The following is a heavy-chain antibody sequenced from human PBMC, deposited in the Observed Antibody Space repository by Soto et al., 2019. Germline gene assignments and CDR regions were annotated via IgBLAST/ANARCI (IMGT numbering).Heavy chain of an antibody. J-gene: IGHJ6*02. D-gene: IGHD6-6*01. Sequence: GESLKISCAASGFTFSSYAMSWVRQAPGKGLEWVSAISGSGGSTYYADSVKGRFTISRDNSKNTLYLQMNSLRAEDTAVYYCAKNRYSSSSGDGDYYYYGMDVWGQGTTVTVSS. V-gene: IGHV3-23*01. CDR1: GFTFSSYA. CDR2: ISGSGGST. CDR3: AKNRYSSSSGDGDYYYYGMDV.